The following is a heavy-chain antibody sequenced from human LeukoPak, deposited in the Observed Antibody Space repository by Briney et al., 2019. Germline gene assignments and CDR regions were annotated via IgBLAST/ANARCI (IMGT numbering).Heavy chain of an antibody. D-gene: IGHD2-8*01. J-gene: IGHJ5*02. V-gene: IGHV1-18*01. Sequence: ASVKVSCKASGNSFTTYGISWVRQAPGQGLEWMGWINANTKYAQKFQGRVTMTTDTSTSTAYMELRSLRSDDTAVYYCARAPRCNTNSCNSWFDAWGQGTLVTVSS. CDR1: GNSFTTYG. CDR3: ARAPRCNTNSCNSWFDA. CDR2: INANT.